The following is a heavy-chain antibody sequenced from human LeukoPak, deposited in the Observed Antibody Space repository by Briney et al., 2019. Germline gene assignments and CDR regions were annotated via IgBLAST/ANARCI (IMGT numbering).Heavy chain of an antibody. J-gene: IGHJ5*02. Sequence: SETLSLTCAVSGGSFSGYFWTWIRQSPGRGLEWIGEINRRGTTYYNPSLERRLTISLDTSQNHSSLNLTSVTAADTAVYFCARGGTTYFTGSGTHPWGQGTLVTVS. D-gene: IGHD3-10*01. CDR3: ARGGTTYFTGSGTHP. CDR2: INRRGTT. CDR1: GGSFSGYF. V-gene: IGHV4-34*01.